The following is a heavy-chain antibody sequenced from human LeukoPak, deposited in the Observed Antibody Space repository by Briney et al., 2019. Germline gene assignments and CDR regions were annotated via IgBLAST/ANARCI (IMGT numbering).Heavy chain of an antibody. D-gene: IGHD3-10*01. Sequence: GGSLRLSCAASGFTFSSYWMHWVRQPPGKGLVWVSRIKNDGSTTTYADSVKGRFTVSRDNAKNTLYLQMNSLRAEDTAVYYCAKDRRGGSGSYFFDYWGQGTLVTVSS. V-gene: IGHV3-74*01. CDR3: AKDRRGGSGSYFFDY. CDR1: GFTFSSYW. J-gene: IGHJ4*02. CDR2: IKNDGSTT.